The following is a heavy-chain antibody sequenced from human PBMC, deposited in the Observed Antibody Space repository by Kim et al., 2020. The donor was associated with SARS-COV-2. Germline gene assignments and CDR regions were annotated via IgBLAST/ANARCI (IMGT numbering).Heavy chain of an antibody. Sequence: GGSLRLSCAASGFTFSSYGMHWVRQAPGKGLEWVAVISYDGSNKYYADSVKGRFTISRDNSKNTLYLQMNSVRAEDTAVYYCAKESGSGCYYAWTYYYYGSDVWGRGTTLTVSS. CDR1: GFTFSSYG. CDR3: AKESGSGCYYAWTYYYYGSDV. D-gene: IGHD3-10*01. V-gene: IGHV3-30*18. J-gene: IGHJ6*04. CDR2: ISYDGSNK.